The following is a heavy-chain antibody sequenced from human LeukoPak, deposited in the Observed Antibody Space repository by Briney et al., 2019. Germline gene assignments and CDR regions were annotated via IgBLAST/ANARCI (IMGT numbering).Heavy chain of an antibody. Sequence: AAVKVSCKASGYTFTGYYMHWVRPAPGQGLEWMGWINPNRCGTNYAQKFQGWVTMTRDTSISTAYMELSRLRSDDTAVYYCARDQGYDILTGYYLTGRYGMDVWGQGTTVTVSS. D-gene: IGHD3-9*01. J-gene: IGHJ6*02. V-gene: IGHV1-2*04. CDR3: ARDQGYDILTGYYLTGRYGMDV. CDR2: INPNRCGT. CDR1: GYTFTGYY.